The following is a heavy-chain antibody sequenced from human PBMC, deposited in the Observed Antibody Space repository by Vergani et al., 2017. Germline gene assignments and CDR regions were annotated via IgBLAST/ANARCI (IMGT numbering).Heavy chain of an antibody. CDR1: GFTFSTYA. Sequence: EVQLVESGGGLVKPGGSLRLSCAASGFTFSTYAMSWVRQAPGKGLEWVSSISFRGDKTFYADSVKGRFTISRDNSKNSLYLQMNSRRADDTAVYYCARGASGDYVSSFDYWGQGTLVTVSS. V-gene: IGHV3-23*04. D-gene: IGHD4-17*01. CDR3: ARGASGDYVSSFDY. J-gene: IGHJ4*02. CDR2: ISFRGDKT.